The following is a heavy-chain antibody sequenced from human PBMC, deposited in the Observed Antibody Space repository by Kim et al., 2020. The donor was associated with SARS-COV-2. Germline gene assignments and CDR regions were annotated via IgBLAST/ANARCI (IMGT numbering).Heavy chain of an antibody. CDR2: ISWNSVYL. J-gene: IGHJ6*02. V-gene: IGHV3-9*01. CDR1: GFNFDDYA. CDR3: ASRPRGDYYFGLDV. D-gene: IGHD3-16*01. Sequence: GGSLRLSCEGSGFNFDDYAMHWVRQAPGQGLEWVSGISWNSVYLIYADSVKGRFTISRDNARDSLYLQMDSLRTDDTALYYCASRPRGDYYFGLDVWGQG.